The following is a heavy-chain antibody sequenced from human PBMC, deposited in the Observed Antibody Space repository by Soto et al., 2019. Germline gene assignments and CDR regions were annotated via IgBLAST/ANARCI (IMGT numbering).Heavy chain of an antibody. CDR2: IIPKFKLA. J-gene: IGHJ4*02. CDR1: GGTFSSTA. CDR3: ATRAVTAFYFDY. Sequence: QVQLVQSGADVKKPGSSVKVSCKASGGTFSSTALSWVRQAPGQGLEWMGGIIPKFKLANYAQSFQGRATFTADESTSTAYMELSSLRSDDTAVYYCATRAVTAFYFDYWGQGTLVTVSS. D-gene: IGHD2-21*02. V-gene: IGHV1-69*12.